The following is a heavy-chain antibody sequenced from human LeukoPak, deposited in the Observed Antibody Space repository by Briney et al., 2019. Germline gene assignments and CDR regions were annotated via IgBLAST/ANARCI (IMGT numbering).Heavy chain of an antibody. CDR1: GFTFSSYA. J-gene: IGHJ4*02. D-gene: IGHD3/OR15-3a*01. V-gene: IGHV3-30-3*01. CDR2: ISYDGSNK. Sequence: QTGGSLRLSCAASGFTFSSYAMHWVRQAPGKGLEWVAVISYDGSNKYYADSVKGRFTISRDNSKNTLYLQMNSLRAEDTAVYYCVREAPGPDWSYPDYWGQGTLVTVSS. CDR3: VREAPGPDWSYPDY.